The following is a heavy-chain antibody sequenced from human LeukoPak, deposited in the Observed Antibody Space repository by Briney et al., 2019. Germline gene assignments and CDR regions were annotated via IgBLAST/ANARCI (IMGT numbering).Heavy chain of an antibody. J-gene: IGHJ4*02. CDR1: GFSFSNSA. V-gene: IGHV3-21*01. CDR2: ISSSSSYI. CDR3: ARALYYYDSSGYSPGGY. Sequence: GGSLRLSCAASGFSFSNSAMSWVRQAPGKGLEWVSSISSSSSYIYYADSVKGRFAISRDNAKNSLYLQMNSLRAEDTAVYYCARALYYYDSSGYSPGGYWGQGTLVTVSS. D-gene: IGHD3-22*01.